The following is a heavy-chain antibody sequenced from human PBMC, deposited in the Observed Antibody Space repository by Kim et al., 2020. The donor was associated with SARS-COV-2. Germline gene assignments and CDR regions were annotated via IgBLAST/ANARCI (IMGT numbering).Heavy chain of an antibody. D-gene: IGHD5-12*01. Sequence: GESLKISCKGSGYSFTSYWISWVRQMPGKGLEWMGRIDPSDSYTNYSPSFQGHVTISADKSISTAYLQWSSLKASDTAMYYCARLPSMVATVYYYYGMDVWGQGTTVTVSS. J-gene: IGHJ6*02. CDR3: ARLPSMVATVYYYYGMDV. V-gene: IGHV5-10-1*01. CDR2: IDPSDSYT. CDR1: GYSFTSYW.